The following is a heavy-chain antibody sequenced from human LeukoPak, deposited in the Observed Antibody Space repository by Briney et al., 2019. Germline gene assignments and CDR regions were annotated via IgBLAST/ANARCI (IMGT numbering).Heavy chain of an antibody. CDR3: AKDVSSGYSYGHPRWDAFDI. Sequence: GGSLRLSCAASGFTFDDYAMHWVRQAPGKGLEWVSGISWNSGSIGYADSVKGRFTISRDNAKNSLYLQMNSLRAEDTALYYCAKDVSSGYSYGHPRWDAFDIWGQGTMVTVSS. CDR1: GFTFDDYA. D-gene: IGHD5-18*01. V-gene: IGHV3-9*01. CDR2: ISWNSGSI. J-gene: IGHJ3*02.